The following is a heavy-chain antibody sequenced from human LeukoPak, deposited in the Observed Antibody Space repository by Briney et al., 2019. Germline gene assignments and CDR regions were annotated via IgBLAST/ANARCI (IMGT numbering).Heavy chain of an antibody. CDR2: IKQDGSEK. Sequence: PGGSLRLSCAASGFSLSTYWMSWVCQAPGKGLEWVANIKQDGSEKYYVDSVKGRFTISRENAKNSLYLQMNSLRAEDTAVYYCATLVATTRFDYWGQGTLVTVSS. J-gene: IGHJ4*02. CDR3: ATLVATTRFDY. CDR1: GFSLSTYW. V-gene: IGHV3-7*01. D-gene: IGHD5-12*01.